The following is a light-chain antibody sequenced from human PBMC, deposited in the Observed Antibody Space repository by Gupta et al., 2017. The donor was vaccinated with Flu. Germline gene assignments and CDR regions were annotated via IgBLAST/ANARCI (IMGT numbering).Light chain of an antibody. J-gene: IGKJ2*01. CDR3: QQSYSTPPYT. Sequence: DIQMTQSPSSLSASVGDRVTITCRASQSISSYLNWYQQKPGKAPKLLIYAASSLQSGVPSRFSGSGSGTEFTLTISSLQPEDFATYFCQQSYSTPPYTFGQGTKLEIK. V-gene: IGKV1-39*01. CDR1: QSISSY. CDR2: AAS.